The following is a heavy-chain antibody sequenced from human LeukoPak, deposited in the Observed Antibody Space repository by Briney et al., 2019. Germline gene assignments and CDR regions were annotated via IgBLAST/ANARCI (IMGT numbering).Heavy chain of an antibody. CDR3: AKDSCSSTSCYMEDY. CDR2: ISWDSGSI. Sequence: GGSLRLSCAASGFTFDDYAMHWVRQAPGKGPKWVSGISWDSGSIGYADSVKGRFTISRDNAKNSLYLQMNSLRAEDTALYYCAKDSCSSTSCYMEDYWGQGTLVTVSS. V-gene: IGHV3-9*01. J-gene: IGHJ4*02. D-gene: IGHD2-2*02. CDR1: GFTFDDYA.